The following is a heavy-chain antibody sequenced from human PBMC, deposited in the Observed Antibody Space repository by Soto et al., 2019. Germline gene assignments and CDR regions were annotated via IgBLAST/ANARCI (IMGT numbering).Heavy chain of an antibody. Sequence: QLQLQESGPGLVKPSETLSLTCTVSGDSISSNSYYWGWVRQPRGKGLEWIGSIHYTGTPYYHPSLKSRVTVSGDTSKKQFSLILSSLTAADTAVYYCATTFYAGLFFDYWGQGTLVTVSS. V-gene: IGHV4-39*01. CDR2: IHYTGTP. CDR3: ATTFYAGLFFDY. J-gene: IGHJ4*02. D-gene: IGHD1-1*01. CDR1: GDSISSNSYY.